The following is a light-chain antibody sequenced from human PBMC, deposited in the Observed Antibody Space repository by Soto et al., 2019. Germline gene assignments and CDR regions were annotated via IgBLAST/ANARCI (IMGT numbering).Light chain of an antibody. CDR3: QQYNEWPET. V-gene: IGKV3-15*01. CDR1: QSVSNN. Sequence: EIVMTQSPATLSVSPGERATLSCRASQSVSNNYLAWYQQKPGQAPRLLIHGASTRATGIPGRFSGSGSGTEFTLIISSLQSEDFAVYYCQQYNEWPETFGHGTKVDIK. J-gene: IGKJ1*01. CDR2: GAS.